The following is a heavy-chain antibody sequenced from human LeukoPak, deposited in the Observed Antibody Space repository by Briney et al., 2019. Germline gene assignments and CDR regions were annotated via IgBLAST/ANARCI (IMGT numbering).Heavy chain of an antibody. J-gene: IGHJ4*02. CDR1: GFTFSSYE. CDR3: ARASYDSSGYSLGY. Sequence: GGSLRLSCAASGFTFSSYEMNWVRQAPGKGLEWVSYISSSGSTIYYADSVKGRFTISRDNSKNTLYLQMNSLRAEDTAVYYCARASYDSSGYSLGYWGQGTLVTVSS. CDR2: ISSSGSTI. D-gene: IGHD3-22*01. V-gene: IGHV3-48*03.